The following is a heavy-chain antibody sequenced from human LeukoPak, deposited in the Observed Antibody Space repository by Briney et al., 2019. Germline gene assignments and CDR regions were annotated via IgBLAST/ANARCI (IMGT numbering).Heavy chain of an antibody. J-gene: IGHJ4*02. Sequence: GGSLRLSCAASGFIFSSYAMSWVRQAPGKGLEWVSTISGSGGSTYYADSVKGRFTISRGNSKNTVYLQMNSLRAEDTAVYYCAKDRPCINDVCHGDFDYWGQGTLVTVSS. V-gene: IGHV3-23*01. CDR2: ISGSGGST. D-gene: IGHD2-8*01. CDR3: AKDRPCINDVCHGDFDY. CDR1: GFIFSSYA.